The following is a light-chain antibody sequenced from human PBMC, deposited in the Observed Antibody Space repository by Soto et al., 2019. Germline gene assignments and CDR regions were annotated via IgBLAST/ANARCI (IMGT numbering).Light chain of an antibody. CDR1: QSIGTY. Sequence: AIRMTQSPPSFSASTGDRVTITCRASQSIGTYLAWYQQRPGKAPNLLIYSASILQSGVPSRFSGSGSGTDFTLTITSLQSEAFATYYCQQYHAYPPTFGQGTNVGIK. CDR3: QQYHAYPPT. J-gene: IGKJ1*01. V-gene: IGKV1-8*01. CDR2: SAS.